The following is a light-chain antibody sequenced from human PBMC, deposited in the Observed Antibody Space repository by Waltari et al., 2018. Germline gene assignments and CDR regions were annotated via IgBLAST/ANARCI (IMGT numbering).Light chain of an antibody. CDR1: SRQVRFYNY. CDR2: DVS. CDR3: NSYAGSSSWV. J-gene: IGLJ3*02. V-gene: IGLV2-14*01. Sequence: QSALTQPASVSGSPGHSITLSCTGTSRQVRFYNYVSWYQQHPGKAPKRMIYDVSQRPSGVSNRFSGSKSGNTASLTISVLQAEDEADYYCNSYAGSSSWVFGGGTKLTVL.